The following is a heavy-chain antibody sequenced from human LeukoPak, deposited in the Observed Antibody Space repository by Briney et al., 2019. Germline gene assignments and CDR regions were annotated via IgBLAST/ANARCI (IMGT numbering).Heavy chain of an antibody. CDR2: IKQDGSEK. D-gene: IGHD5-12*01. J-gene: IGHJ4*02. V-gene: IGHV3-7*01. CDR3: ARAGGYASSWAY. CDR1: GFTFSSYW. Sequence: PGGSLRLSCAASGFTFSSYWMSWVRQAPGKGLEWGANIKQDGSEKNYVDSVKGRFTISRDNAKNSLELQMNNLRDEDTAVYYCARAGGYASSWAYWGQGTLVTVSS.